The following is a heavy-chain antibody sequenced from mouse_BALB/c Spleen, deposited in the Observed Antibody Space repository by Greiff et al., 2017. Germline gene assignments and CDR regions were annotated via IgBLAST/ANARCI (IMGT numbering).Heavy chain of an antibody. CDR2: ISYSGST. D-gene: IGHD3-1*01. CDR1: GDSITSGY. J-gene: IGHJ2*01. Sequence: EVHLVESGPSLVKPSQTLSLTCSVTGDSITSGYWNWIRKFPGNKLEYMGYISYSGSTYYNPSLKSRISITRDTSKNQYYLQLNSVTTEDTATYYCARYSSTARGFDYWGQGTTLTVSS. V-gene: IGHV3-8*02. CDR3: ARYSSTARGFDY.